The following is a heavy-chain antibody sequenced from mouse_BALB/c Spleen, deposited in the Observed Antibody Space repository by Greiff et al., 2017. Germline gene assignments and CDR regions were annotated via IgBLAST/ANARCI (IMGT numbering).Heavy chain of an antibody. V-gene: IGHV2-9*02. Sequence: QVQLKESGPGLVAPSQSLSITCTVSGFSLTSYGVHWVRQPPGKGLEWLGVIWAGGSTNYNSALMSRLSISKDNSKSQVFLKMNSLQTDDTAMYYCARDLGDGNYGFYYYAMDYWGQGTSVTVSS. CDR1: GFSLTSYG. CDR3: ARDLGDGNYGFYYYAMDY. J-gene: IGHJ4*01. D-gene: IGHD2-1*01. CDR2: IWAGGST.